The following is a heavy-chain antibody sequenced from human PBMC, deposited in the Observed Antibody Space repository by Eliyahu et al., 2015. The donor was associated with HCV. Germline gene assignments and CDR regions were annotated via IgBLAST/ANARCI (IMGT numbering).Heavy chain of an antibody. V-gene: IGHV1-69*01. CDR2: ITPMFGTA. CDR3: AREGGDYCGGGNCFLLY. Sequence: EVKKPGSSVRVSCKSSGGTFSRYAISWVRQAPGQGLEWMGGITPMFGTANYAQKFQGRVMITADESTSTAYMELSSLKSEDTAVYYCAREGGDYCGGGNCFLLYWGQGTLVTVSS. D-gene: IGHD2-15*01. CDR1: GGTFSRYA. J-gene: IGHJ4*02.